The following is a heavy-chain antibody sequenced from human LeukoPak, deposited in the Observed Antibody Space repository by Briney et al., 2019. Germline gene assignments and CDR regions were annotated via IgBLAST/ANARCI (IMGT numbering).Heavy chain of an antibody. J-gene: IGHJ3*02. CDR1: GFTVCSNY. Sequence: GGSLRLSCAASGFTVCSNYMSWVRQAPGKGLEWVSVIYSGGSTYYADSVKGRFTISRDNSKNTLYLQMNSLRAEDTAVYYCARVGTRTYYDFWSGYPDAFDIWGQGTMVTVSS. CDR3: ARVGTRTYYDFWSGYPDAFDI. D-gene: IGHD3-3*01. V-gene: IGHV3-53*01. CDR2: IYSGGST.